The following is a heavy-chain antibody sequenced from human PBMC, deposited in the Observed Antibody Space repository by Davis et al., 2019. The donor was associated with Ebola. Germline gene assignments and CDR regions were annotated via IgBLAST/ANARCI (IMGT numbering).Heavy chain of an antibody. Sequence: LRLSCTVSGGSISSGGYYWSWIRQHPGKGLEWIGYIYYSGSTYYNPSLKSRVTISVDTSKNQFSLKLSSVTAADTAVYYCARNLLALMTTVTQGAFDIWGQGTMVTVSS. V-gene: IGHV4-31*03. J-gene: IGHJ3*02. CDR3: ARNLLALMTTVTQGAFDI. CDR1: GGSISSGGYY. D-gene: IGHD4-17*01. CDR2: IYYSGST.